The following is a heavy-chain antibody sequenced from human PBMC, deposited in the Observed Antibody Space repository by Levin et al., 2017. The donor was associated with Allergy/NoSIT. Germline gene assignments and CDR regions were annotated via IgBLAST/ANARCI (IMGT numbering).Heavy chain of an antibody. V-gene: IGHV3-9*01. CDR1: GFRFDVHA. D-gene: IGHD2-15*01. CDR2: ISWNSVSI. CDR3: AKDVAATLGPDAFDI. Sequence: SCAASGFRFDVHAIHWVRQAPGRGLEWVSGISWNSVSIGYADSVKGRFTISRDNAKNSLYLQMDSLKIEDTALYFCAKDVAATLGPDAFDIWGQGTMVTVSS. J-gene: IGHJ3*02.